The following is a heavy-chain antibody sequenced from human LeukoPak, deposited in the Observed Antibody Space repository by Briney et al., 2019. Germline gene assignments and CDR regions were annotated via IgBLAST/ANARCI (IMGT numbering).Heavy chain of an antibody. Sequence: SETLSLTCAVYGGSFSGYYWSWIRQPPGKGLEWIGEINHSGSTNYNPSLKSRVTISVDTSKNQFSLKLSSVTAADTAVYYCARLYYGSGSYPGDYWGQGTLVTVSS. V-gene: IGHV4-34*01. CDR3: ARLYYGSGSYPGDY. CDR2: INHSGST. J-gene: IGHJ4*02. CDR1: GGSFSGYY. D-gene: IGHD3-10*01.